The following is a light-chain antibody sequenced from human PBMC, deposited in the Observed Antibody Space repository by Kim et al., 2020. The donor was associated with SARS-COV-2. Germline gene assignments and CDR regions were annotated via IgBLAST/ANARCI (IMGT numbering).Light chain of an antibody. CDR1: ISNIGNNY. CDR2: RDS. V-gene: IGLV1-47*01. Sequence: GQRVTISCSGSISNIGNNYVSWFQQLPGTAPKLLIYRDSRRPSGVPERFSGSKSGTSASLPISGLRSEDEADYYCAAWDDSLSAVVFGGGTKLTVL. CDR3: AAWDDSLSAVV. J-gene: IGLJ3*02.